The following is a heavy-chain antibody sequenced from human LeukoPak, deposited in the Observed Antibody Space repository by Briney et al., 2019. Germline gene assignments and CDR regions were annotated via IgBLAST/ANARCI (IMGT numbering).Heavy chain of an antibody. CDR3: ARDRYDSVNYYGLDV. CDR1: GYTFTAYY. D-gene: IGHD3-22*01. J-gene: IGHJ6*02. CDR2: INPNSGAT. Sequence: ASVKVSCKASGYTFTAYYIHWVRQAPGQGLEWMGWINPNSGATDYAQNFQGRVTLTWDTSIGTASMELSRLRSDDTAVYYCARDRYDSVNYYGLDVWGQGTTVTVSS. V-gene: IGHV1-2*02.